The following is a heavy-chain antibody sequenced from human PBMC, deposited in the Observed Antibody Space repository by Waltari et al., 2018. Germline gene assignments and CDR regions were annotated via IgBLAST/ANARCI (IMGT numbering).Heavy chain of an antibody. V-gene: IGHV3-53*01. D-gene: IGHD3-16*01. CDR1: GFTVSSNY. Sequence: EVQLVESGGGLVQPGGSLRLSCAASGFTVSSNYMSWVRQAPGKGLEWVSVIYSGGSTYYADSVKGRFTISRDNSKNTLYLQMNSLRAEDTAVYYCARDGGILRDGYNYYYYGMDVWGQGTTVTVSS. CDR2: IYSGGST. CDR3: ARDGGILRDGYNYYYYGMDV. J-gene: IGHJ6*02.